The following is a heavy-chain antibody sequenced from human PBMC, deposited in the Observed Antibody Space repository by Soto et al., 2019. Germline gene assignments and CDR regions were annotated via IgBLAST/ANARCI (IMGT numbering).Heavy chain of an antibody. J-gene: IGHJ3*01. CDR3: ATWHEREHAYDV. D-gene: IGHD1-1*01. CDR1: GFTFNTYA. Sequence: GSLRLSCAASGFTFNTYAMSWVRQAPGEGLEWVSSISENGGSTHYADSVKGRFTTSSDSSKTTVYLQMNDLRPDDTAVYYCATWHEREHAYDVWGQGTTVTVSS. V-gene: IGHV3-23*01. CDR2: ISENGGST.